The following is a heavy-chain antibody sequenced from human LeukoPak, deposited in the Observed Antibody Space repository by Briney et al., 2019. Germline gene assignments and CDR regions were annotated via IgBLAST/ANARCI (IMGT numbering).Heavy chain of an antibody. Sequence: PGGSLRLSCAASGFTFSSYAMSWVRQAPGKGLEWVSAISGSGGSTYYADSVKGRFTISRDNSKNTLCLQMNSLRAEDTAVYYCAKDGTGGFWPNWFDPWGQGTLVTVSS. CDR2: ISGSGGST. CDR1: GFTFSSYA. CDR3: AKDGTGGFWPNWFDP. V-gene: IGHV3-23*01. D-gene: IGHD3-10*01. J-gene: IGHJ5*02.